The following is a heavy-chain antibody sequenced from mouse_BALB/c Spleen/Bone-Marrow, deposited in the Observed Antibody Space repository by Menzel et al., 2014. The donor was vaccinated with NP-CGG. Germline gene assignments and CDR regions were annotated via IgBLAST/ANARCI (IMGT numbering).Heavy chain of an antibody. CDR1: GYTFTDYI. D-gene: IGHD2-10*02. J-gene: IGHJ3*01. CDR2: FYPGSGSI. Sequence: VQLQQSGSELVKPGASVKLSCKASGYTFTDYIIHWVKQRSGQGLEWIGWFYPGSGSIKSNEKFKDRATLTADKSSSTVYMELSRLTSEDSAVYFCARHVEEYGNLFAYWGQGTLVTVSA. V-gene: IGHV1-62-2*01. CDR3: ARHVEEYGNLFAY.